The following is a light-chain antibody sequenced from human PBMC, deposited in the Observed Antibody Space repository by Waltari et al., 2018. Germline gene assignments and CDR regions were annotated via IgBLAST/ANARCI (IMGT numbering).Light chain of an antibody. CDR2: GKN. CDR3: SSRDSSASHVL. J-gene: IGLJ2*01. CDR1: SPRTSS. Sequence: SSELTQDPAVSVALGQTVRITCPGASPRTSSPTLYQQKSGQAPILVLFGKNKRPSWIPDRFSGYNSETTTSLTITGAQAEDEADYYCSSRDSSASHVLFAGGTKLTVL. V-gene: IGLV3-19*01.